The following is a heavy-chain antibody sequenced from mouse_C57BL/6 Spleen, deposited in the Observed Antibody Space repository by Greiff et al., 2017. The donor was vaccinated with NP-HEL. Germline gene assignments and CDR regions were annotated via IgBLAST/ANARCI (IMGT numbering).Heavy chain of an antibody. J-gene: IGHJ1*03. Sequence: VQLQQSGPELVKPGASVKISCKASGYTFTDYYMNWVKQSHGKSLEWIGDINPNNGGTSYNQKFKGKATLTVDKSSSTAYMELRSLTSEDSAVYYCARGLWLRYWYFDVWGTGTTVTVSS. CDR2: INPNNGGT. CDR1: GYTFTDYY. D-gene: IGHD2-2*01. V-gene: IGHV1-26*01. CDR3: ARGLWLRYWYFDV.